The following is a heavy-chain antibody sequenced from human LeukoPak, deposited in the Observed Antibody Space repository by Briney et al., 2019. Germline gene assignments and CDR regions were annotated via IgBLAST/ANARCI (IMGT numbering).Heavy chain of an antibody. V-gene: IGHV4-59*01. CDR1: GGSISSYS. Sequence: SETLSLTCTVSGGSISSYSWSWIRQPPGKGLEWIGYIYYSGSTNYNPSLKSRVTISVDTSKNQFSLKLSSVTAADTAVYYCARGVALGYYYYYYGMDVWGQGTTVTVS. J-gene: IGHJ6*02. CDR3: ARGVALGYYYYYYGMDV. CDR2: IYYSGST.